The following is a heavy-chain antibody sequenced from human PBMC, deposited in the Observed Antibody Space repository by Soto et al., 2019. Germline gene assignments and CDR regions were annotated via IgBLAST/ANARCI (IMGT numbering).Heavy chain of an antibody. Sequence: QVRLVQSGAEVRKPGSSVRVSCKASGGSFNRHTISWVRQAPGQGLEWMGGIIPIFGTANHAQKIQGRVTIIADESTSTVYMELSSLRSDDTAIYYCARGWGYDSTDYYYAYWGQGTLVIVSS. V-gene: IGHV1-69*01. CDR3: ARGWGYDSTDYYYAY. J-gene: IGHJ4*02. CDR2: IIPIFGTA. D-gene: IGHD3-22*01. CDR1: GGSFNRHT.